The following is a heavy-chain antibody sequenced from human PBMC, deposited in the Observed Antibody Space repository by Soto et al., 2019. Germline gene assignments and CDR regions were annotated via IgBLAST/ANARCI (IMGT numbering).Heavy chain of an antibody. V-gene: IGHV1-69*06. J-gene: IGHJ6*02. CDR2: IIPIFGTA. Sequence: SVKVSCKASGGTFSSYAISWVRQAPGQGLEWMGGIIPIFGTANYAQKFQGRVTITADKSTSTAYMELSSLRSEDTAVYYCARGGYCSSTSCYMDYYYYYGMDVWGQGTTVTVSS. CDR3: ARGGYCSSTSCYMDYYYYYGMDV. CDR1: GGTFSSYA. D-gene: IGHD2-2*02.